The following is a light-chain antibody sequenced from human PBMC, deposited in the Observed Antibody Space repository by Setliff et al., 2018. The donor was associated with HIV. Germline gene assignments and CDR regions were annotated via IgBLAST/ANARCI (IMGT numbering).Light chain of an antibody. CDR1: SSDVAAYNS. CDR2: DVS. CDR3: QSYDSSLTGYV. V-gene: IGLV2-11*01. J-gene: IGLJ1*01. Sequence: QSALTQPRSVSGSPGQSVTVSCTGSSSDVAAYNSVSWYQHHPGKAPKLIIYDVSRRPSGVPDRFSGSKSGNTASLTISGLQAEDEADYYCQSYDSSLTGYVFGTGTKVT.